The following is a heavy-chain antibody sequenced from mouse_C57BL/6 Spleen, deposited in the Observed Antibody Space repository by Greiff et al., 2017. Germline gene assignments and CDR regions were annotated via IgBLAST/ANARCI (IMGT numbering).Heavy chain of an antibody. CDR3: AREDYGSSDWYFDV. Sequence: QVQLQQPGAELVKPGASVKMSCKASGYTFTSYWITWVKQRPGQGLEWIGDIYPGSGSTNYNEKFKSKATLTVDTSSSPAYMQLSSLTSEYSAVYYCAREDYGSSDWYFDVWGTGTTVTVSS. CDR2: IYPGSGST. D-gene: IGHD1-1*01. J-gene: IGHJ1*03. CDR1: GYTFTSYW. V-gene: IGHV1-55*01.